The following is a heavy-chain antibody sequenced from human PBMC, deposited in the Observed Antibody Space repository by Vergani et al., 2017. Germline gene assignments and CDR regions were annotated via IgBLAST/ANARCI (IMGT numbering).Heavy chain of an antibody. V-gene: IGHV3-30*03. CDR3: ARPAGGYCSSTSCSSDAFDI. CDR1: GFTFSSYG. D-gene: IGHD2-2*01. Sequence: QVQLVESGGGVVQPGGSLRLSCAASGFTFSSYGMHWVRQAPGKGLEWVAVISYDGSNKYYADSVKGRFTISRDNSKNTLYLQMNSLRAEDTAVYYCARPAGGYCSSTSCSSDAFDIWGQGTMVTVSS. J-gene: IGHJ3*02. CDR2: ISYDGSNK.